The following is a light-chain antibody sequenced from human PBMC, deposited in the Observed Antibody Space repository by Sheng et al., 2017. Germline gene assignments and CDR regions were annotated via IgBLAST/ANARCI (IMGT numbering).Light chain of an antibody. Sequence: DIQMTQSPPSLSASVGDRVTISCQASQDINNFLNWYQQRPGKAPKLLIYDASNLETGVPSRFSGSGSGTEFTLTIASLQPEDFATYYCQQANSFPLTFGGGTKVEIK. V-gene: IGKV1-33*01. CDR3: QQANSFPLT. CDR2: DAS. J-gene: IGKJ4*01. CDR1: QDINNF.